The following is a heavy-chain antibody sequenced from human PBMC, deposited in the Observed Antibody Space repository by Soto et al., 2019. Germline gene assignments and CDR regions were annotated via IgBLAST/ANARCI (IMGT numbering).Heavy chain of an antibody. J-gene: IGHJ5*02. D-gene: IGHD6-13*01. CDR2: ISSNSAYI. CDR3: TRDASRDSSARGWFDP. Sequence: GGSLRLSCAASGFTFRSFTMNWVRQAPGKGLEWVSTISSNSAYIYYTDALRGRFTISRDNAKNSLHLEMNSLRAEDTAVYYCTRDASRDSSARGWFDPWGPGTLVTVSS. V-gene: IGHV3-21*01. CDR1: GFTFRSFT.